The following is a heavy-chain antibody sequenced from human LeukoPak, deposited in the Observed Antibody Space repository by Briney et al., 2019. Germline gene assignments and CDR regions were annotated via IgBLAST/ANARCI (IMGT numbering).Heavy chain of an antibody. D-gene: IGHD3-10*01. CDR3: ARDPITMVRGVIFRWFDP. CDR2: INPNGGGT. Sequence: ASVKVSCKASGYTFTGYYMHWVRQAPGQGLEWMGWINPNGGGTNYAQKFQGRVTMTRDTSISTAYMELSRLRSDDTAVYYCARDPITMVRGVIFRWFDPWGQGTLVTVSS. V-gene: IGHV1-2*02. J-gene: IGHJ5*02. CDR1: GYTFTGYY.